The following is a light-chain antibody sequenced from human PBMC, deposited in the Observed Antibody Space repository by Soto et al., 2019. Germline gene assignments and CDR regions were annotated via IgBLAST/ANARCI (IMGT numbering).Light chain of an antibody. V-gene: IGLV1-40*01. Sequence: QSMLTQPPSVSGAPGQRVTISCTGSSSNIGAGYDVHWYQQLPGTAPKLLIYGNSNRPSGVPDRFSGSKSGTSASLAITGLQVEDEADYSCQSYDSSLSGGVFGGGPSLTVL. CDR1: SSNIGAGYD. J-gene: IGLJ2*01. CDR3: QSYDSSLSGGV. CDR2: GNS.